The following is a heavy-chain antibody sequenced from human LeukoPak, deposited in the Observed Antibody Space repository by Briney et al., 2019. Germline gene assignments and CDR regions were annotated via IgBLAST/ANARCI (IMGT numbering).Heavy chain of an antibody. V-gene: IGHV3-11*01. D-gene: IGHD6-13*01. CDR3: ARDRSSSWYGYYYYYYMDV. CDR2: TSISGSTI. J-gene: IGHJ6*03. CDR1: GFTFRDYY. Sequence: PGGSLRLSCAASGFTFRDYYMSWLRQAPGKGLDGVAYTSISGSTIYYAHSVKGRFTISRDNAKNSLYLQMTSLRAEDTAVYYCARDRSSSWYGYYYYYYMDVWGKGTTVTVSS.